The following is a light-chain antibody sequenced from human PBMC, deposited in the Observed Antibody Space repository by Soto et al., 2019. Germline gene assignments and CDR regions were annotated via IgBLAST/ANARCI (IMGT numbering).Light chain of an antibody. CDR1: QGVSTY. V-gene: IGKV3-11*01. CDR2: DAI. Sequence: EIVLTQSPATLSLSPGERATLSCRASQGVSTYLAWYQQKPGQAPRLLIYDAITRATGTPSRFSGSGSGTDFTLTISSLEPEDFAVYYCQQRSNWPPWTFGQGTKVEIK. J-gene: IGKJ1*01. CDR3: QQRSNWPPWT.